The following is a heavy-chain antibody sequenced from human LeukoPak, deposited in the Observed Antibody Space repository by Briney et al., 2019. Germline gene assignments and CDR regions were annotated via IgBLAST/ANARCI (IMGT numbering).Heavy chain of an antibody. CDR1: GYSISSGYY. CDR3: ARDIAVNWFYS. CDR2: IYHSGST. Sequence: TPSETLSLTCTVSGYSISSGYYWGWIRQPPGKGLEWIGSIYHSGSTYYNPSLKSRVTISVDTSKNQFSLKLSSVTAADTAVYYCARDIAVNWFYSWGQGTLVTVSS. J-gene: IGHJ5*01. D-gene: IGHD2-15*01. V-gene: IGHV4-38-2*02.